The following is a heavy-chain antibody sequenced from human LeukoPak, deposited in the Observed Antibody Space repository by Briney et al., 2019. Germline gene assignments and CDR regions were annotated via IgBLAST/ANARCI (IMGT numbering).Heavy chain of an antibody. J-gene: IGHJ4*02. V-gene: IGHV3-30*03. D-gene: IGHD3-9*01. CDR1: GFTFSRYG. Sequence: SGGSLRLSCAASGFTFSRYGMHWVRQAPGKGLEWVALISYDGSNEYYADSVKGRFTVSRDNSRNTLYLQMNSLRAEDTAVYYCARQDWLGDRYYFDSWGQGTLVTVSS. CDR3: ARQDWLGDRYYFDS. CDR2: ISYDGSNE.